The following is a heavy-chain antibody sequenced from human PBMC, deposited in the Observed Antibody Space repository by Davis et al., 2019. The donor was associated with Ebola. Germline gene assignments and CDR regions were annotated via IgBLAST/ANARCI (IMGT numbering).Heavy chain of an antibody. V-gene: IGHV1-69*13. CDR3: AREGINQGGLDY. CDR2: IIPILGPA. D-gene: IGHD6-13*01. Sequence: AASVKVSCKASGYTFTGYYMHWVRQAPRQGLEWMGAIIPILGPAKYAQKFQGRVTITADDSTTTAYMELNSLRSEDTAMYYCAREGINQGGLDYWGQGTLVIASS. J-gene: IGHJ4*02. CDR1: GYTFTGYY.